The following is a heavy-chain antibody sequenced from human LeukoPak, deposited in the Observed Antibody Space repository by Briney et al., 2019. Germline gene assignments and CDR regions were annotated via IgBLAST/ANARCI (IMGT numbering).Heavy chain of an antibody. D-gene: IGHD2-8*01. Sequence: PSESLSLTCAVSGGSIGSSTNWWSWVRQPPGKGLEWIGEIYHSGGTNYNPSLKSRITISVDKSQNQFSLKVNSLTAADTAVYYCATNGYYCMDVWGKGTTVTISS. V-gene: IGHV4-4*02. CDR3: ATNGYYCMDV. J-gene: IGHJ6*03. CDR1: GGSIGSSTNW. CDR2: IYHSGGT.